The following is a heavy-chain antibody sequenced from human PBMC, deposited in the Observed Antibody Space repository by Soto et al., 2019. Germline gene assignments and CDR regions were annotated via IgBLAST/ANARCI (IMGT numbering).Heavy chain of an antibody. D-gene: IGHD3-10*02. CDR3: ARSSVRGWSY. V-gene: IGHV4-34*01. Sequence: SETLSLTCAVYGGSFSGYYWTWIRQPPGKGLEWIGEITHSGSTNYNPSLKSRVTISVDTSKNQFSLNLNSVTAADAAVYYCARSSVRGWSYWGQGTLVTVSS. J-gene: IGHJ4*02. CDR1: GGSFSGYY. CDR2: ITHSGST.